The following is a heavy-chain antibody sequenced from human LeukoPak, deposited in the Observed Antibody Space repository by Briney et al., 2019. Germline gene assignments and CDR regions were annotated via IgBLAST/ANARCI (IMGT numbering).Heavy chain of an antibody. CDR3: ARDSPHTVGGNSVPPY. J-gene: IGHJ4*02. D-gene: IGHD4-23*01. Sequence: GGPLRLSCAASGFTVSSNYMSWVRQAPGKGLEWVSVIYSGGSTYYADSVKGRFTISRDNSKNTLYLQMNSLRAEDTAVYYCARDSPHTVGGNSVPPYWGQGTLVTVSS. CDR2: IYSGGST. CDR1: GFTVSSNY. V-gene: IGHV3-53*01.